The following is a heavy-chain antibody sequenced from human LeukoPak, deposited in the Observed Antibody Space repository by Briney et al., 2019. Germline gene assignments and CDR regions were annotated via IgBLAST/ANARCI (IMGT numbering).Heavy chain of an antibody. CDR2: INEDGTET. V-gene: IGHV3-7*01. CDR3: ARQARVTHFYGGFGSHFDF. CDR1: GFTFRTSW. D-gene: IGHD3-10*01. Sequence: GGSLRLSCAASGFTFRTSWMSWVRQAPGKGLEWVADINEDGTETYYVHSLRGRFTISRDNANNSLFLQMDSLRAEDTAVYYCARQARVTHFYGGFGSHFDFWGQGILVTVSS. J-gene: IGHJ4*02.